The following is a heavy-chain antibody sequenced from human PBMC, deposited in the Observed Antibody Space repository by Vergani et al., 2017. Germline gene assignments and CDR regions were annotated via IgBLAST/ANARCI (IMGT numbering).Heavy chain of an antibody. CDR1: GFTFSSYC. D-gene: IGHD5-12*01. CDR2: IRYDGSNK. Sequence: QVQLVESGGGVVQPGGSLRLSCAASGFTFSSYCMHWVRQAPGKGLEWVAFIRYDGSNKYYADSVKGRFTISRDNSKNTLYLQMNSLRAEDTAVYYCAKDPSQIRGYSGYDSSLYWGQGTLVTVSS. V-gene: IGHV3-30*02. J-gene: IGHJ4*02. CDR3: AKDPSQIRGYSGYDSSLY.